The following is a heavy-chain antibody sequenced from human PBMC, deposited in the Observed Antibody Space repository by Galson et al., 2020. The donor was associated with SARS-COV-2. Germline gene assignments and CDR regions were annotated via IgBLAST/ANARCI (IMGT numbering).Heavy chain of an antibody. Sequence: SVNVSCKASGFTFTSSSVQWVRQARGQRLEWIGWVFVVTGNTNYAQNFQERVTITSDMSTNTAYIELSSLRSEDTAVYYCAALWAGMTTGGGYWGQGTLVTVSS. CDR3: AALWAGMTTGGGY. CDR1: GFTFTSSS. V-gene: IGHV1-58*01. D-gene: IGHD4-17*01. CDR2: VFVVTGNT. J-gene: IGHJ4*02.